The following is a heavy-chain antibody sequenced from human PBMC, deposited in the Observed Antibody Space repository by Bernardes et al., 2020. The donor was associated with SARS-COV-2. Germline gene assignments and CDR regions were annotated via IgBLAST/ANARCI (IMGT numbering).Heavy chain of an antibody. Sequence: GGSLRLSCVVSGFTFRSYGMHWVRQAPGKGLEWVAVIWYDGNNKYYADSVKGRFTISRDNSKNTLYLQMKSLRAEDTAVYYCARDISDGYSYDSSTYGRSRPPGGYWGQGTLVTVSS. CDR1: GFTFRSYG. V-gene: IGHV3-33*01. CDR2: IWYDGNNK. CDR3: ARDISDGYSYDSSTYGRSRPPGGY. D-gene: IGHD3-22*01. J-gene: IGHJ4*02.